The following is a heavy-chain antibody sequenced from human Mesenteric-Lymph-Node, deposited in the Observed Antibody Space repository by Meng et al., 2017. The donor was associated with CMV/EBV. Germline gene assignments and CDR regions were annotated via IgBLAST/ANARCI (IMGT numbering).Heavy chain of an antibody. CDR2: IYSDGNT. D-gene: IGHD6-13*01. CDR1: GFTVPSNY. CDR3: ARDPLGEAAAGSNWFDP. Sequence: GGSLRLSCAASGFTVPSNYMNWVRQAPGKGLEWVSVIYSDGNTDYADSVKGRFTISRDNSKNTLYLQMNSLRAEDTAVYYCARDPLGEAAAGSNWFDPWGQGTLVTVSS. J-gene: IGHJ5*02. V-gene: IGHV3-53*01.